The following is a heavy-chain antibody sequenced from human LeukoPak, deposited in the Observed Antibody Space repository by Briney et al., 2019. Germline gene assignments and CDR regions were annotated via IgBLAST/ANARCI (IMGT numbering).Heavy chain of an antibody. CDR3: ARCDDGSWFFDY. V-gene: IGHV1-8*02. J-gene: IGHJ4*02. D-gene: IGHD1-26*01. CDR2: MNPGSGNT. CDR1: GYTFTSYG. Sequence: ASVKVSCKASGYTFTSYGISWVRQAPGQGLEWMGYMNPGSGNTGYAQNFQGRVILTVNTSITTAYMELRSLRSDDTAVYYCARCDDGSWFFDYWGQGTLVTVSS.